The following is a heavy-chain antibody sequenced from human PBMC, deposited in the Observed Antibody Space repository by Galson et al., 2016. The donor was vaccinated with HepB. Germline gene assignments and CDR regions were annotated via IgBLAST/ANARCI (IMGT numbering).Heavy chain of an antibody. D-gene: IGHD6-13*01. CDR3: TRVHREGIAAAGFQI. CDR1: GFPFSEYW. CDR2: INTDGSST. V-gene: IGHV3-74*01. Sequence: SLRLSCAASGFPFSEYWMHWVRQAPGKGLVWVSRINTDGSSTTYADSVKGRFTISRDNAKNTLYLQMNSLRAEDTALYYCTRVHREGIAAAGFQIWGQGTLVTVSS. J-gene: IGHJ4*02.